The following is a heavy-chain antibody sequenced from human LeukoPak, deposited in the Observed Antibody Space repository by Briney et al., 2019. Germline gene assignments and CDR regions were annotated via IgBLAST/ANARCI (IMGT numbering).Heavy chain of an antibody. Sequence: ASVKVSCKAPGYTFTSYYMHWVRQAPGQGLEWMGIINPSGGSTSYAQKFQGRVTMTRDTSTSTVYMELSSLRSEDTAVYYCARDPVDTAMVGYYGMDVWGQGTTVTVSS. D-gene: IGHD5-18*01. CDR3: ARDPVDTAMVGYYGMDV. CDR1: GYTFTSYY. J-gene: IGHJ6*02. V-gene: IGHV1-46*01. CDR2: INPSGGST.